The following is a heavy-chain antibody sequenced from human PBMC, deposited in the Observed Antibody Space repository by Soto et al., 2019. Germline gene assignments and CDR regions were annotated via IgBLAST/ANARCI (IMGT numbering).Heavy chain of an antibody. V-gene: IGHV1-46*01. CDR2: INPTGGDT. CDR3: ARGSYASNVFIMDV. Sequence: GASVKVSCKASGYTFTTYFIHWVRQAPGQGFEWLGRINPTGGDTVYAQKFQGRVSVTRDTSTSTVNIELGSLTSKDTAVYYCARGSYASNVFIMDVWGQGTAVTVPS. J-gene: IGHJ6*02. D-gene: IGHD2-2*01. CDR1: GYTFTTYF.